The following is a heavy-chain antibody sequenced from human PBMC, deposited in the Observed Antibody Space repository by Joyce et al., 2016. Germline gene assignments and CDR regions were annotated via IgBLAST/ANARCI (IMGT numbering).Heavy chain of an antibody. Sequence: QVQLVQSGAEVKKPGSSVKVSCKTSGGFFTTCVIYWVRQAPGQGREWMGGIRPIVGKANYAQKFEGRVTIIADDSTSTVYMELNRLTYDDTAVYFCARDKEGSDNWFDPWGQGTLVTVSS. J-gene: IGHJ5*02. CDR3: ARDKEGSDNWFDP. CDR2: IRPIVGKA. D-gene: IGHD6-19*01. CDR1: GGFFTTCV. V-gene: IGHV1-69*01.